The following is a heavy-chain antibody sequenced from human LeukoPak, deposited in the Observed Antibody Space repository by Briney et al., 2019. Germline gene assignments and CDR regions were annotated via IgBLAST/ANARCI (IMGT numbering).Heavy chain of an antibody. CDR3: ARQRKYGDYGDFDY. J-gene: IGHJ4*02. CDR1: GGSISSYY. V-gene: IGHV4-59*08. Sequence: SETLSLTCTVSGGSISSYYWSWIRQPPGKGLEWIGYIYYSGSTNYNPSLKSRVTISVDTSKNQFSLKLSSVTAADTAVYYCARQRKYGDYGDFDYWGQRTLVTVSS. CDR2: IYYSGST. D-gene: IGHD4-17*01.